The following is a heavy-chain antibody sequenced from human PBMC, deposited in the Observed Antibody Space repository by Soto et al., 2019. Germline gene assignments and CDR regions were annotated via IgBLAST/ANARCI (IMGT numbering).Heavy chain of an antibody. CDR2: MNPNSGNT. CDR3: ARALDYDILTGTYYYYYIYV. V-gene: IGHV1-8*01. CDR1: GYTFTSYD. D-gene: IGHD3-9*01. J-gene: IGHJ6*03. Sequence: ASVKVSCKASGYTFTSYDINWVRQATGQGLEWMGWMNPNSGNTGYAQKFQGRVTMTRNTSISTAYMELSSLRSEDTAVYYCARALDYDILTGTYYYYYIYVWGKGTTVTVSS.